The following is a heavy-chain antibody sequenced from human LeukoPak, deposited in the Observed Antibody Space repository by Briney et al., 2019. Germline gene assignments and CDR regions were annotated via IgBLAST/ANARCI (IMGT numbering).Heavy chain of an antibody. CDR2: IYHSGST. D-gene: IGHD2-15*01. J-gene: IGHJ6*04. CDR1: GGSISSSNW. Sequence: SGTLSLTCAVSGGSISSSNWWSWVRQPPGKGLEWIGEIYHSGSTNYNPSLKSRVTISVDKSKNQFSLKLSSVTAADTAVYYCARSGSYRSGGSCYPIYYYCYYGMDVWGKGTTVTVSS. V-gene: IGHV4-4*02. CDR3: ARSGSYRSGGSCYPIYYYCYYGMDV.